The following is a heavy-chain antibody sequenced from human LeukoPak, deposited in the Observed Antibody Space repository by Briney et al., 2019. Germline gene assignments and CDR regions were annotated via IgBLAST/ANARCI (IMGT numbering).Heavy chain of an antibody. CDR1: GGSISSSSYS. J-gene: IGHJ4*02. CDR3: ARGLGIAAAGTLFDY. CDR2: IYYSGST. Sequence: SEALSLTCTVSGGSISSSSYSWGWIRQPPGKGLEWIGSIYYSGSTYYNPSLKSRVTISVDTSKNQFSLKLSSVTAADTAVYYCARGLGIAAAGTLFDYWGQGTLVTVSS. D-gene: IGHD6-13*01. V-gene: IGHV4-39*01.